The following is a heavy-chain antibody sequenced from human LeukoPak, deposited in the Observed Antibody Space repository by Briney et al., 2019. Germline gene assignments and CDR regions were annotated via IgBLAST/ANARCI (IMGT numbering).Heavy chain of an antibody. Sequence: LETLSLTCAVSGYSISSGYYWGWIRQPPGKGLEWIGSIYHRGSTYYNPSLKSRVTISVDTSKNQFSLRLSSVTAAVTAVYSCARGYYDFWSGYYRPNWFDPWGQGTLVTVSS. CDR1: GYSISSGYY. V-gene: IGHV4-38-2*01. J-gene: IGHJ5*02. D-gene: IGHD3-3*01. CDR3: ARGYYDFWSGYYRPNWFDP. CDR2: IYHRGST.